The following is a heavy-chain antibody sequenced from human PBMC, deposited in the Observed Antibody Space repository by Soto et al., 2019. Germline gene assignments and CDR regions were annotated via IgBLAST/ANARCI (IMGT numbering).Heavy chain of an antibody. D-gene: IGHD3-10*01. CDR3: ARAGITMVRGVADAGDYYYYMDV. Sequence: ASVKVSCKASGYTFTSYAMHWVRQAPGQRLEWMGWINAGNGNTKYSQKFQGRVTITRDTSASTAYMELSSLRSEDTAVYYCARAGITMVRGVADAGDYYYYMDVWGKGTTVTVSS. V-gene: IGHV1-3*01. J-gene: IGHJ6*03. CDR2: INAGNGNT. CDR1: GYTFTSYA.